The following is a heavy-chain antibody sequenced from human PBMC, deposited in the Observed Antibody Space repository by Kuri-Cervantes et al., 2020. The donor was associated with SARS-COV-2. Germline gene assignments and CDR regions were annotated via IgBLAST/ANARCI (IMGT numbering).Heavy chain of an antibody. CDR3: ANGGSGYYLHDAFDI. CDR2: ISGSGGST. J-gene: IGHJ3*02. Sequence: GGSLRPSCAAAGFTFSSYAMSWVRQAPGKGLEWVSAISGSGGSTYYADSVKGRFTISRDNSKNTLYLQMNSLRAEDTAVYYCANGGSGYYLHDAFDIWGQGTMVTVSS. D-gene: IGHD3-22*01. V-gene: IGHV3-23*01. CDR1: GFTFSSYA.